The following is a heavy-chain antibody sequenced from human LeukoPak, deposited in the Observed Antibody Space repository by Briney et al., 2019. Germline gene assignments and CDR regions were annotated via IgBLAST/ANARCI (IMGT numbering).Heavy chain of an antibody. D-gene: IGHD5-18*01. Sequence: GGSLRLSCAASGFTFSSYAMHWVRQAPGKGLEWVAVISYDGSNKYYADSVKGRFTISRDNSKNTLYLQMNSLRAEDTAVYYCAKPYGYCFDYWGQGTLVTVSS. CDR2: ISYDGSNK. V-gene: IGHV3-30-3*02. CDR3: AKPYGYCFDY. CDR1: GFTFSSYA. J-gene: IGHJ4*02.